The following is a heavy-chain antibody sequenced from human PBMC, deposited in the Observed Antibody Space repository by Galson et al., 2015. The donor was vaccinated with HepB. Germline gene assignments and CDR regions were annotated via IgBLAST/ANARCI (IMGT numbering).Heavy chain of an antibody. Sequence: TLSLTCTVSGGSISSGSYYWSWIRQPAGKGLEWIGRIYTSGSTNYNPSLKSRVTMSVDTSKNQFSLKLSSVTAADTAVYYCARDRAGIAAAGPYYYMDVWGKGTTVTVSS. CDR1: GGSISSGSYY. V-gene: IGHV4-61*02. D-gene: IGHD6-13*01. CDR2: IYTSGST. J-gene: IGHJ6*03. CDR3: ARDRAGIAAAGPYYYMDV.